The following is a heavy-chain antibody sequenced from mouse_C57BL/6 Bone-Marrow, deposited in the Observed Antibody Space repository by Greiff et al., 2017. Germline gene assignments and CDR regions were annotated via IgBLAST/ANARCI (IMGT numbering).Heavy chain of an antibody. V-gene: IGHV1-59*01. Sequence: QVQLQQPGAELVRPGTSVKLSCKASGYTFTSYWMHWVKQRPGQGLEWIGVIDPSDSYTNYNQKFKGKATLTVDTSSSTAYMQRSSLTSEDSAVYYYARDYYGSSYDYWGQGTTLTVSS. D-gene: IGHD1-1*01. J-gene: IGHJ2*01. CDR1: GYTFTSYW. CDR2: IDPSDSYT. CDR3: ARDYYGSSYDY.